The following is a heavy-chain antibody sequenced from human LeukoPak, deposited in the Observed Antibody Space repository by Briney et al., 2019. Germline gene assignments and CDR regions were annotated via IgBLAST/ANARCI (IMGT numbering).Heavy chain of an antibody. CDR2: VNPKTGGT. CDR3: ATSVLTRGNLRTVGPGGWFDS. D-gene: IGHD2-21*02. V-gene: IGHV1-2*02. CDR1: GYTFTSYG. Sequence: ASVKVSCKASGYTFTSYGISWVRQAPGQGLEWMGWVNPKTGGTTVAPNFQGRVTMTRDTSIDSAHMELTRLLSDDTAVYYCATSVLTRGNLRTVGPGGWFDSWGQGTLVAVSS. J-gene: IGHJ5*01.